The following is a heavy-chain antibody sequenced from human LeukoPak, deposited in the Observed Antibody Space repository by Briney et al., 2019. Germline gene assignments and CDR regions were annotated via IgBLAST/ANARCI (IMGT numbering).Heavy chain of an antibody. V-gene: IGHV3-7*03. D-gene: IGHD4-17*01. J-gene: IGHJ6*03. CDR3: AKRSGPYVDYYYYYYVDV. CDR2: IKQDGSEK. Sequence: GGSLRLSCAASGFTFSSYWMSWVRQAPGKGLEWVANIKQDGSEKYYVDSVKGRFTISRDNAKNSLYLQMNSLRAEDTAVYYCAKRSGPYVDYYYYYYVDVWGKGTTVTVSS. CDR1: GFTFSSYW.